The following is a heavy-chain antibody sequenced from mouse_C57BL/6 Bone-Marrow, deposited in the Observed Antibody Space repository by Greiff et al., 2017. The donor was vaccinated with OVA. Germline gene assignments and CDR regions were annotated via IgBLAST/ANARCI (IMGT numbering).Heavy chain of an antibody. D-gene: IGHD2-4*01. CDR1: GYTFTDYY. CDR3: ARGDYDY. J-gene: IGHJ2*01. V-gene: IGHV1-69*01. CDR2: IDPSDSYT. Sequence: QVQLQQSGPVLVKPGASVKMSCKASGYTFTDYYMNWVKQRPGQGLEWIGEIDPSDSYTNYNQKFKGKSTLTVDKSSSTAYMQLSSLTSEDSAVYYCARGDYDYWGQGTTLTVSS.